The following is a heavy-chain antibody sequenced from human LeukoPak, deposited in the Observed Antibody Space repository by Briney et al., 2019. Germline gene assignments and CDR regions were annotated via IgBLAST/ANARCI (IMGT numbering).Heavy chain of an antibody. D-gene: IGHD5-12*01. CDR3: ARDSGYNFDY. V-gene: IGHV4-34*01. CDR1: GGSFSGYY. J-gene: IGHJ4*02. Sequence: KPSETLSLTCAVYGGSFSGYYWSWIRQPPGKGLEWIGEINQSGSTNYNPSLKSRVTISVDTSKNQFSLKLSSVTAADTAVYYCARDSGYNFDYWGQGTLVTVSS. CDR2: INQSGST.